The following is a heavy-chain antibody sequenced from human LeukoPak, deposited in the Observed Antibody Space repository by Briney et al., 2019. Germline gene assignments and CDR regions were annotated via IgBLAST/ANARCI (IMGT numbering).Heavy chain of an antibody. J-gene: IGHJ4*02. CDR3: AKDFSTSWASFDY. CDR2: ISYDGSDK. D-gene: IGHD6-13*01. Sequence: PGGSLRLSCAASGFTFSSYGMHWVRQAPGKGLEWVAVISYDGSDKYYADSVKGRFTISRDNSKTTLFLQMDSLRTEGTAVYYCAKDFSTSWASFDYWGQGTLVTVSS. V-gene: IGHV3-30*18. CDR1: GFTFSSYG.